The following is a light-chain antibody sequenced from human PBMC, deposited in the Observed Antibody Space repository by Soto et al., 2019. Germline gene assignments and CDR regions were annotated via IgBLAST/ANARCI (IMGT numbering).Light chain of an antibody. CDR2: RAS. J-gene: IGKJ2*01. CDR1: QSVSSIY. Sequence: EIVLTQSPGTLSLSPGERATLSCRASQSVSSIYLAWYQQKPGQAPRLLIYRASSRATGIPDRFSGSGSGTDFTLTLSRLEPEDFAVYYCQQYGGSPPYTFGQGTQLEIK. CDR3: QQYGGSPPYT. V-gene: IGKV3-20*01.